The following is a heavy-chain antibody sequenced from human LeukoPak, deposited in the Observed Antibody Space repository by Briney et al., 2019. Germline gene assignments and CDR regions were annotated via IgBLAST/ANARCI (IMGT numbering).Heavy chain of an antibody. Sequence: ASVKVSCKASGYTFTGYYMHWVRQAPGQGLEWMGWINPNSGGTNYAQKFQGRVTMTRDTSISTAYMELRSLRSDDTAVYYCARGDGYSGYDSQLRGDYWGQGTLVTVSS. CDR2: INPNSGGT. CDR3: ARGDGYSGYDSQLRGDY. D-gene: IGHD5-12*01. J-gene: IGHJ4*02. CDR1: GYTFTGYY. V-gene: IGHV1-2*02.